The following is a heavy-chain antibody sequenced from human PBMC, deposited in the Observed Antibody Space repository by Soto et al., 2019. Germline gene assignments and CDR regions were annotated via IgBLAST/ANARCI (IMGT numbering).Heavy chain of an antibody. CDR1: GFTVSSNY. CDR3: ARWVVVVAATPSGAFDI. J-gene: IGHJ3*02. D-gene: IGHD2-15*01. Sequence: GGSLRLSCAASGFTVSSNYMSWVRQAPGKGLEWVSVIYSGGSTYYADSVKGRFTISRDNSKNTLYLQMNSLRAEDTAVYYCARWVVVVAATPSGAFDIWGQGTMVTVSS. CDR2: IYSGGST. V-gene: IGHV3-53*01.